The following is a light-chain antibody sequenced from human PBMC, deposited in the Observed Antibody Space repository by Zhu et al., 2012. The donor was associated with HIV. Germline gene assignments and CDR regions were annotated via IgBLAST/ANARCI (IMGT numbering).Light chain of an antibody. CDR3: QQYDNWPPT. V-gene: IGKV3-15*01. Sequence: EIVLTQSPATLSLSPGERATLSCRASQSVSSYLAWYQQKPGQAPRLLISRASDRATGIAARFSGGGSGTEFTLTISSLESEDFAVYYCQQYDNWPPTFGQGTKVEIK. CDR1: QSVSSY. CDR2: RAS. J-gene: IGKJ1*01.